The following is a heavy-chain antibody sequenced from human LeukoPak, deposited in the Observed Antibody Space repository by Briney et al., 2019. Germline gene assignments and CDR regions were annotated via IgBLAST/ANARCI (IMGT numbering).Heavy chain of an antibody. CDR1: GFTFSSYT. D-gene: IGHD3-22*01. CDR3: ARDHYSFDSSGFRYYYYAMDV. J-gene: IGHJ6*02. V-gene: IGHV3-21*01. Sequence: GGSLRLSCVVSGFTFSSYTMNWVRQAPGKGREWVSSISSTSSNTYYADSGKGRFTISRDNAKNSLYLQMNSLRAEDTAVYYCARDHYSFDSSGFRYYYYAMDVWGPGTTVTVSS. CDR2: ISSTSSNT.